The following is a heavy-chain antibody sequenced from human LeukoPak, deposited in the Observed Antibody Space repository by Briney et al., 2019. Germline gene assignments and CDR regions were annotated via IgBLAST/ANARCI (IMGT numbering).Heavy chain of an antibody. J-gene: IGHJ5*02. CDR3: ARERSQYCSGGSCYSGIFRNWFDP. CDR1: GYTFTGYY. D-gene: IGHD2-15*01. V-gene: IGHV1-2*02. CDR2: INPNSGGT. Sequence: GASVKVSCKASGYTFTGYYMHWVRQAPGQGLEWMGWINPNSGGTNYAQKFQGRVTMTRDTSISTAYMELSRLRSDDTAVYYCARERSQYCSGGSCYSGIFRNWFDPWGQGTLVTVSS.